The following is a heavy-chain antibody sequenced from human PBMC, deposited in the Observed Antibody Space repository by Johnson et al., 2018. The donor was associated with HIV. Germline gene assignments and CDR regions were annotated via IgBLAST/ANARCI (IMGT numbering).Heavy chain of an antibody. CDR1: GFTFSSYD. CDR2: IDTAGDT. V-gene: IGHV3-13*01. Sequence: VQLVESGGGLVQPGGSLRLSCAASGFTFSSYDMHWVRQATGKDLEWVSAIDTAGDTYYPGSVKGRFTISRDRSKNTVSLQMNSLRVEDTAVYYCARDDRPDGFDIWGQGTMVTVSS. J-gene: IGHJ3*02. D-gene: IGHD1-14*01. CDR3: ARDDRPDGFDI.